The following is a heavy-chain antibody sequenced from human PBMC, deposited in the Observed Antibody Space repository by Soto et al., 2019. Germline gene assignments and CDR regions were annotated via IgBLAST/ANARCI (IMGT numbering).Heavy chain of an antibody. Sequence: QVQLVQSGAEVKKPGSSVKVSCKASGGTFSSYAISWVRQAPGQGLEWMGGIIPIFDTTNYAQKFQGRVTIIAAESTSTAYMELSSLRSEDTAVYYCAIETGEARNYYGMDVWGQGTTVTVSS. V-gene: IGHV1-69*12. CDR3: AIETGEARNYYGMDV. D-gene: IGHD7-27*01. CDR1: GGTFSSYA. CDR2: IIPIFDTT. J-gene: IGHJ6*02.